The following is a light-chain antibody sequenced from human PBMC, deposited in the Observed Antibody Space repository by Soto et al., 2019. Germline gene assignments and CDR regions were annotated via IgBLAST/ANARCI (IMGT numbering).Light chain of an antibody. V-gene: IGKV1-27*01. CDR2: AAS. J-gene: IGKJ4*01. CDR1: QGIYSY. Sequence: DIPMTQSPSSLSASVGDRVTITCRASQGIYSYLAWYQQKPGTVPKFLIFAASTLQPGVPSRFSGSGSGTDFTLTISGLQPEDVATYYCLNYDSAPLTFGGGTKVEIK. CDR3: LNYDSAPLT.